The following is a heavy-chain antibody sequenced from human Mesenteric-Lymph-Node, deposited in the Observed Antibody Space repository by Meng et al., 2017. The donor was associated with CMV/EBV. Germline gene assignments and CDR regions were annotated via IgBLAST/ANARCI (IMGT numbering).Heavy chain of an antibody. CDR3: ARAQGYYDDSGYYKTHYYYGMDV. CDR1: GFTFSSYR. J-gene: IGHJ6*02. Sequence: GGSLRLSCAASGFTFSSYRMKWVRRAPGKGLEWVATISDSSSYVYYADSVLGRFTISRDNAKNSLYLEMNSLRVEDTALYYCARAQGYYDDSGYYKTHYYYGMDVWGQGTTVTVSS. CDR2: ISDSSSYV. V-gene: IGHV3-21*04. D-gene: IGHD3-22*01.